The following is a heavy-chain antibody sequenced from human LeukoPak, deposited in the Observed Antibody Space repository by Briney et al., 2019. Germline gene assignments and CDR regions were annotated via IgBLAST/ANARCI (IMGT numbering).Heavy chain of an antibody. V-gene: IGHV1-2*02. CDR3: ARTLTPVYSGYDSGFDY. J-gene: IGHJ4*02. CDR2: INPNSGGT. CDR1: GYTFTGYY. Sequence: ASVKVSCKASGYTFTGYYMHWVRQAPGQGLEWMGWINPNSGGTNYAQKFQGRVTMTRDTSISTAYMELSRLRSDDTAVYYCARTLTPVYSGYDSGFDYWGQETLVTVS. D-gene: IGHD5-12*01.